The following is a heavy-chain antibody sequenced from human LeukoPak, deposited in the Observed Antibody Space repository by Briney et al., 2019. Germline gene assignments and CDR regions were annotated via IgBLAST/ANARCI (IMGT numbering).Heavy chain of an antibody. Sequence: ETLSLTCTVSGGSISSSTYYWGWIRQPPGKGLEWVSAISGSGGSTYYADSVKGRFTISRDNSKNTLYLQMNSLRAEDTAVYYCAKDSEVVVAATFDYWGQGTLVTVSS. V-gene: IGHV3-23*01. D-gene: IGHD2-15*01. J-gene: IGHJ4*02. CDR1: GGSISSSTYY. CDR2: ISGSGGST. CDR3: AKDSEVVVAATFDY.